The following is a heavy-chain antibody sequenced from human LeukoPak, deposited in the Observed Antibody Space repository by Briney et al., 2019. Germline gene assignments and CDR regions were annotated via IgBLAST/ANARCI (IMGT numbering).Heavy chain of an antibody. D-gene: IGHD6-13*01. Sequence: PSETLSLTCTVSGGSISVYYWSWIRQPPGKGLEWIGYIYYSGSTNYNPSLKSRVTISVDTSKNQFSLKLSSVTAADTAVYYCARLPYSSPPRWGQGTLVTVSS. V-gene: IGHV4-59*08. CDR1: GGSISVYY. J-gene: IGHJ4*02. CDR2: IYYSGST. CDR3: ARLPYSSPPR.